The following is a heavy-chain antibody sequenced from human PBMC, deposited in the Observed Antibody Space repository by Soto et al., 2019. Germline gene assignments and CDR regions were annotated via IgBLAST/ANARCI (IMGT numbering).Heavy chain of an antibody. CDR2: ISYDGSNK. D-gene: IGHD5-18*01. CDR1: GFTFSSYG. J-gene: IGHJ6*02. Sequence: SLRLSCAASGFTFSSYGMHWVRQAPGKGLEWVAVISYDGSNKYYADSVKGRFTISRDNSKNTLYLQMNSLRAEDTAVYYCAKDQEEMVTPYYGMDVWGQGTTVTVSS. CDR3: AKDQEEMVTPYYGMDV. V-gene: IGHV3-30*18.